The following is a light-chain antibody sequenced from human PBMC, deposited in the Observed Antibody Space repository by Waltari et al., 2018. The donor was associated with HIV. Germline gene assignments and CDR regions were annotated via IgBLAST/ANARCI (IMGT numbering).Light chain of an antibody. J-gene: IGLJ3*02. CDR2: EFN. CDR3: SSYAGSSTLWV. Sequence: QSALTQPASVSESPGQSITISCTGTGRDIGNDNLVPCYQQYPGKAPKLVIYEFNKRPSGVSSRFSGSKSGNTASLTVSGLQAEDEADYYCSSYAGSSTLWVFGGGTQLTVL. V-gene: IGLV2-23*02. CDR1: GRDIGNDNL.